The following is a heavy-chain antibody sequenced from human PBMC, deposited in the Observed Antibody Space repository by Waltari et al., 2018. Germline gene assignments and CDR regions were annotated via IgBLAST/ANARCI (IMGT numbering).Heavy chain of an antibody. D-gene: IGHD3-22*01. CDR1: GDSISTTSNY. V-gene: IGHV4-39*01. CDR3: ARPANFYYDRGGYDY. J-gene: IGHJ4*02. Sequence: QLQLQESGPGLVKPSETLSLTCTVSGDSISTTSNYWGWIRQAPGKGLEWGGCIHSGGSTYYNPTLKSRVTLSVETSKNQFSLRLTSVTAADAAVYYCARPANFYYDRGGYDYWGQGTLVTVSS. CDR2: IHSGGST.